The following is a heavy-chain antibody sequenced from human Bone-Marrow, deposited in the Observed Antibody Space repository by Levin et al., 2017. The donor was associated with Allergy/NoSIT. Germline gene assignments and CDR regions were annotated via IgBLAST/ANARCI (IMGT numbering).Heavy chain of an antibody. Sequence: PGESLKISCAVSGFTVSSNYMYWVRQAPGKGLEWVSAIYSDGNTYYADSVKGRFTISRDNSKNMLYLQMNSLRVEDTAIYYCARAPSGWYFEYWGQGTLVTVSS. V-gene: IGHV3-53*01. CDR3: ARAPSGWYFEY. D-gene: IGHD6-19*01. CDR1: GFTVSSNY. CDR2: IYSDGNT. J-gene: IGHJ4*02.